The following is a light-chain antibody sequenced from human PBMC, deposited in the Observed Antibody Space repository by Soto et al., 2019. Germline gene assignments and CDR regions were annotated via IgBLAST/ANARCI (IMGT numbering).Light chain of an antibody. CDR2: GAS. CDR1: QSINSE. CDR3: QQGHSSPLT. Sequence: EIVMTQSPATLSLSPGERAALSCRASQSINSELAWYQQKPGQLPRLLIYGASNRATGVPARFTGSESGSELTLTISGLQSEDFAFYYCQQGHSSPLTFSQGTRLEI. J-gene: IGKJ2*01. V-gene: IGKV3-15*01.